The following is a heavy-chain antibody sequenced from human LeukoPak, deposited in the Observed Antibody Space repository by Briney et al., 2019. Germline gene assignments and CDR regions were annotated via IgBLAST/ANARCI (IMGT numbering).Heavy chain of an antibody. CDR1: GFTFSSYW. Sequence: GGSLRLSCAASGFTFSSYWMSWVRQAPGKGLEWVANIKQDGSEKYYVDSVKGRFTISGDNAKNSLYLQMNSLRAEDTAVYYCARYHGSGRTYYYYGMDVWGQGTTVTVSS. CDR2: IKQDGSEK. D-gene: IGHD3-10*01. J-gene: IGHJ6*02. CDR3: ARYHGSGRTYYYYGMDV. V-gene: IGHV3-7*01.